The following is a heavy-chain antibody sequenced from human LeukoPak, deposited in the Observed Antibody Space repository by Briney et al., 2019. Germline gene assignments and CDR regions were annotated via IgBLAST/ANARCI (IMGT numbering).Heavy chain of an antibody. CDR3: ARDRYSGHGFDY. J-gene: IGHJ4*02. CDR2: IYYSGST. V-gene: IGHV4-59*01. Sequence: SETLSLTCTVSGGSISSYYWSWIRQPPGKGLEWIGYIYYSGSTNYNPSLKSRVTISVDTSKNQFSLKLSSVTAADTAVYYCARDRYSGHGFDYWGQGTLVTVSS. D-gene: IGHD5-12*01. CDR1: GGSISSYY.